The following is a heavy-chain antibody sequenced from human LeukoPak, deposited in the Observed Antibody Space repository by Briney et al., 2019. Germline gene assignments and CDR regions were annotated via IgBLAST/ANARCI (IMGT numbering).Heavy chain of an antibody. CDR2: FDPEDGET. V-gene: IGHV1-24*01. CDR1: GYTLTQLP. CDR3: ATDGLSSGWFDS. D-gene: IGHD6-6*01. Sequence: ASVKVSCKGSGYTLTQLPMHWVGQAPGKGLEWMGGFDPEDGETIYAQKFQGRVTMTEDTSTDTAYMELSSLRSEDTAVYYCATDGLSSGWFDSGGQGTLATVS. J-gene: IGHJ5*01.